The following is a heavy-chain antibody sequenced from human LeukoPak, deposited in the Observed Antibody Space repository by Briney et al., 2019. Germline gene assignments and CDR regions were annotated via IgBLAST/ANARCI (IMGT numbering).Heavy chain of an antibody. CDR3: ARHRMVRGVIYRGPFDY. Sequence: PSETLSLTCAVYGGSFSGYYWSWIRQPPGKGLEWIGEINHSGSTNYNPSLKSRVTISVDTSKNQFSLKLSSVTAADTAVYYCARHRMVRGVIYRGPFDYWGQGTLVTVSS. J-gene: IGHJ4*02. D-gene: IGHD3-10*01. V-gene: IGHV4-34*01. CDR2: INHSGST. CDR1: GGSFSGYY.